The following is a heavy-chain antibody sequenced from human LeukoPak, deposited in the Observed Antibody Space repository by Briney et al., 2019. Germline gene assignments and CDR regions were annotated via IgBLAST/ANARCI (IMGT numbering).Heavy chain of an antibody. Sequence: SETLSLTCTVSGGSISSSSYYWGWIRQPPGKGLEWIGSIYYSGSTYYNPSLKSRVTISVDRSKNQFSLKLSSVTAADTAVYYCARGSRSSIAAAGPYFDYWGQGTLVTVSS. D-gene: IGHD6-13*01. V-gene: IGHV4-39*07. CDR3: ARGSRSSIAAAGPYFDY. CDR1: GGSISSSSYY. CDR2: IYYSGST. J-gene: IGHJ4*02.